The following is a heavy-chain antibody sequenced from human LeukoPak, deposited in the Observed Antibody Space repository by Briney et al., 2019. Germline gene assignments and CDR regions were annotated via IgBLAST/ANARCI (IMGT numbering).Heavy chain of an antibody. CDR2: ISAYNGNT. V-gene: IGHV1-18*01. CDR3: ARHKEIATGDYFDY. J-gene: IGHJ4*02. D-gene: IGHD5-24*01. CDR1: GYTFTSYG. Sequence: EASVKVSCKASGYTFTSYGISWVRQAPGQVLEWMGWISAYNGNTNYAQKLQGRVTMTTDASTSTAYMELRSLRSDDTAVYYCARHKEIATGDYFDYWGQGTLVTVSS.